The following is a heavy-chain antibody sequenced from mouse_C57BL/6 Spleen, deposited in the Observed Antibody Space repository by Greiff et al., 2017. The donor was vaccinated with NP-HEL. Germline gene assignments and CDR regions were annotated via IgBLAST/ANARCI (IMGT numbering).Heavy chain of an antibody. D-gene: IGHD4-1*02. CDR2: IRNKANGYTT. CDR3: ARSTGTFDY. V-gene: IGHV7-3*01. CDR1: GFTFTDYY. J-gene: IGHJ2*01. Sequence: EVNLVESGGGLVQPGGSLSLSCAASGFTFTDYYMSWVRQPPGKALEWLGFIRNKANGYTTEYSASVKGRFTISRDNSQSILYLQMNALRAEDSATYYCARSTGTFDYWGQGTTLTVSS.